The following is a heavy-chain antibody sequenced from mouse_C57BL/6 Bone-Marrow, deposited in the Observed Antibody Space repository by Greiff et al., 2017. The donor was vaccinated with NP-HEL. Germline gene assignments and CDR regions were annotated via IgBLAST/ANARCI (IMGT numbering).Heavy chain of an antibody. J-gene: IGHJ2*01. V-gene: IGHV1-50*01. D-gene: IGHD1-1*01. CDR2: IDPSDSYT. CDR1: GYTFTSYW. Sequence: VQLQQPGAELVKPGASVKLSCKASGYTFTSYWMQWVKQRPGQGLEWIGEIDPSDSYTNYNQKFKGKATLTVDTSSSTAYMQLSSLTSEDSAVYYCAIITQRDYWGQGTTLTVSS. CDR3: AIITQRDY.